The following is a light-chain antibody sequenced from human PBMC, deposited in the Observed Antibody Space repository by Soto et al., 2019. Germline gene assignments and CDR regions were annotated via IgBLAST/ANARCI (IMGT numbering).Light chain of an antibody. J-gene: IGKJ2*01. CDR1: QSVSSY. V-gene: IGKV3-11*01. CDR3: QQRSNWLYT. CDR2: DAS. Sequence: EIVLTQSPATLSLSPGERATLSCRASQSVSSYLAWYQQNLGQAPRLLIYDASNRATGIPARFSGSGSGTNFTLTISSLEPEDFAVYYWQQRSNWLYTFGQGTKLEIK.